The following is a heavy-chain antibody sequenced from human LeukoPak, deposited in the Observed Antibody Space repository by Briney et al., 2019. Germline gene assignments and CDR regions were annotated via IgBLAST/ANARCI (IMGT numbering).Heavy chain of an antibody. V-gene: IGHV1-58*02. Sequence: TSVKVSCKASGFTFTSSAMQWVRQARGQRLEWIGWIVVGSGNTNYAQKLQERVTITRDMSTSTAYMELSSLRSEDTAVYYCAAGPPPYCSGGSCYSDGTVFDYWGQGTLVTVSS. J-gene: IGHJ4*02. CDR3: AAGPPPYCSGGSCYSDGTVFDY. CDR2: IVVGSGNT. D-gene: IGHD2-15*01. CDR1: GFTFTSSA.